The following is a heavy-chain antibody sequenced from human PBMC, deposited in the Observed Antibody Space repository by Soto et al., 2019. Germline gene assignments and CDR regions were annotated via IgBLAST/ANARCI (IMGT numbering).Heavy chain of an antibody. J-gene: IGHJ3*01. D-gene: IGHD3-16*02. CDR1: GFTLSMSA. Sequence: PGGSLRLSCRSSGFTLSMSAVNWVRQAPGKGLEWVSYISDSGDRTYYADSVKGRFTISRDRSKNTVSLQMDRLRAEDTAVYYCAKDRGIIVKAGDAFDVWGQGTKVTVSS. CDR2: ISDSGDRT. CDR3: AKDRGIIVKAGDAFDV. V-gene: IGHV3-23*01.